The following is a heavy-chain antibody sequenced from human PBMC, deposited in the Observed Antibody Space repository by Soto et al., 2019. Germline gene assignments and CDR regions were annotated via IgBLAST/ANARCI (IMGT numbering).Heavy chain of an antibody. Sequence: EVQLVESGGGLVKPGGSLRLSCAASGFTFSNAWMNWVRQAPGKGLEWVGRIKSKTDGGTTDYAEPVKGRFTISRDDSKNTLYPQMNSRKAADTAVYYCTMRDCANGVCYKESDRDAFDIWGQGTMGTVSS. CDR2: IKSKTDGGTT. D-gene: IGHD2-8*01. V-gene: IGHV3-15*07. CDR3: TMRDCANGVCYKESDRDAFDI. J-gene: IGHJ3*02. CDR1: GFTFSNAW.